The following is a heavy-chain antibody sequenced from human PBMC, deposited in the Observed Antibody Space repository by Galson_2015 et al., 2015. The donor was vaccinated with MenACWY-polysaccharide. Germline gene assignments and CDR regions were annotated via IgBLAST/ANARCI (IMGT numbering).Heavy chain of an antibody. J-gene: IGHJ3*02. CDR1: GGTSNSYA. D-gene: IGHD6-13*01. CDR3: ASLDSSRPFDGFDI. V-gene: IGHV1-69*04. CDR2: IIPIVGII. Sequence: SVKVSCKASGGTSNSYAISWVRQAPGQGLEWMGRIIPIVGIINYAQKLQGRVTITADKSTSTIYMELSSLRSEDTAVYYCASLDSSRPFDGFDIWGQGTMVTVSS.